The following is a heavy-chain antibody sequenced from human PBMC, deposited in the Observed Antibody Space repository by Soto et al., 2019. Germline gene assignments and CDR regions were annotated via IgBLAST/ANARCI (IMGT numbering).Heavy chain of an antibody. V-gene: IGHV3-53*04. CDR3: ARGVVDYGDYDDAFDI. D-gene: IGHD4-17*01. Sequence: SGGSLRLSCAASGFTVSSNYMSWVRQAPGKGLEWVSVIYSGGSTYYADSVKGRFTISRHNSKNTLYLQMNSLRAEDTAVYYCARGVVDYGDYDDAFDIWGQGTMVTVSS. CDR1: GFTVSSNY. J-gene: IGHJ3*02. CDR2: IYSGGST.